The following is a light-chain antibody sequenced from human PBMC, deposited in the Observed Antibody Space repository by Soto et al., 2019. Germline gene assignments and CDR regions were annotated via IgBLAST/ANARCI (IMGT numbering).Light chain of an antibody. J-gene: IGLJ1*01. CDR1: TRDVGAYNF. CDR3: NSYTTSATYV. CDR2: EVT. V-gene: IGLV2-8*01. Sequence: QSALTQPPSASGSPGQSITISCTGTTRDVGAYNFVSWYRQLPGKAPKLLIYEVTKRPSGVPDRFSGSKSGNTASLTVSGLQAEDEADYFCNSYTTSATYVFGSGTKVTVL.